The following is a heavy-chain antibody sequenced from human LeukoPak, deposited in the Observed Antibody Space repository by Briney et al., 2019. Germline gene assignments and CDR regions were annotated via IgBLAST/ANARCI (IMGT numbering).Heavy chain of an antibody. D-gene: IGHD2-15*01. CDR2: IHYSGST. CDR3: ARTAGYCSGGSCYGWFDP. CDR1: GGSISSNSHY. J-gene: IGHJ5*02. V-gene: IGHV4-39*01. Sequence: SETLSLTCTVSGGSISSNSHYWAWIRQPPGKRLEWIGSIHYSGSTFYSPSLKSRVTISVDTSKNQFSLILTSVTASDTAVYYCARTAGYCSGGSCYGWFDPWGQGTLVTVSS.